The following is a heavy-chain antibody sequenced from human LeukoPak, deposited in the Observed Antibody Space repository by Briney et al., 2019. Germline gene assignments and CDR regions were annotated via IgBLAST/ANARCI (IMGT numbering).Heavy chain of an antibody. Sequence: GGSLRLSCAASGFTFGSYWMSWVRQAPGKGLEWVANIKQDGSEKYYVDSVKGRFTISRDNAKNSLYLQMNSLRAEVTAVYYCARDLIGSSRDWGQGTLVTVSS. J-gene: IGHJ4*02. D-gene: IGHD6-6*01. CDR2: IKQDGSEK. CDR3: ARDLIGSSRD. V-gene: IGHV3-7*03. CDR1: GFTFGSYW.